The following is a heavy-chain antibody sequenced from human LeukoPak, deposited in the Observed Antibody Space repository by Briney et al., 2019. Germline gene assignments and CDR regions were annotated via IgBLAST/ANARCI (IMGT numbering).Heavy chain of an antibody. J-gene: IGHJ6*02. D-gene: IGHD2-2*01. CDR3: ARGGYCSSTSCFKYYYYYGMDV. Sequence: ASVKVSCKASGYTFTSYYMHWVRQAPGQGLEWMGIINPSGGSTSYAPKFQGRVTMTRDTSTSTVYMELSSLRSEDTAVYYCARGGYCSSTSCFKYYYYYGMDVWGQGTTVTVSS. CDR2: INPSGGST. CDR1: GYTFTSYY. V-gene: IGHV1-46*01.